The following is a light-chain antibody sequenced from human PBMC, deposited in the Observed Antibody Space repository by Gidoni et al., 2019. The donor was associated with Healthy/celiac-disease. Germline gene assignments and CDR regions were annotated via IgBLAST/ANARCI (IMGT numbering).Light chain of an antibody. J-gene: IGLJ3*02. CDR2: STN. CDR1: SGSVSTSYY. CDR3: VLYMGSGIWV. Sequence: TVVTQEPSSAVSPGGTVTLTCGLSSGSVSTSYYTSWYQHTPGQAPRTLIYSTNTRSSGVPDLFSGSILGNKAALTIAGAQADDESDYYCVLYMGSGIWVFGGGTKLTVL. V-gene: IGLV8-61*01.